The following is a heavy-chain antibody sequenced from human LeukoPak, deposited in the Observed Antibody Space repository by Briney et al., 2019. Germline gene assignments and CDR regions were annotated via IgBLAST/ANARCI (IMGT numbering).Heavy chain of an antibody. CDR2: INAGNGNT. Sequence: ASVKVSCKASGYTFTSYHLHWVRQAPGQRLEWMGWINAGNGNTKYSQKFQGRVTFTRDTSASTAYMELSSLRSEDTAVYYCARGPHSSGWYHADVWGQGTTVTVSS. CDR3: ARGPHSSGWYHADV. D-gene: IGHD6-19*01. V-gene: IGHV1-3*01. J-gene: IGHJ6*02. CDR1: GYTFTSYH.